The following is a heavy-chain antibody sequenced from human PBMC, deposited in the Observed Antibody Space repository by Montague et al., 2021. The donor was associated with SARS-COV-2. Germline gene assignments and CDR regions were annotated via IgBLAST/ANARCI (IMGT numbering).Heavy chain of an antibody. Sequence: SETLSLTCTVSGASITSSNWWNWVRQPPGKGLEWIGQIYHSGSTNYNPSLKSRPTLSLDKSKNQFSLNLSSVTAAVTAVYYCARQIQQVVLSPAKLTNWFDPWGLGTLVTVAS. CDR1: GASITSSNW. CDR2: IYHSGST. J-gene: IGHJ5*02. D-gene: IGHD2-15*01. V-gene: IGHV4-4*02. CDR3: ARQIQQVVLSPAKLTNWFDP.